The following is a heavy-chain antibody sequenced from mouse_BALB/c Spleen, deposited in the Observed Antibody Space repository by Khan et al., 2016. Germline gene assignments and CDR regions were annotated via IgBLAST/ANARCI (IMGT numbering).Heavy chain of an antibody. V-gene: IGHV1-4*01. CDR2: INPSSGYT. CDR1: GYTFTSYT. J-gene: IGHJ2*01. Sequence: QVQLQQSGAELARPGASVKMSCKASGYTFTSYTMHWVKQRPGQGLEWIGYINPSSGYTNYNQKFKDKATLTADKSSSTAYMQLSSLTSEDSAVCYCARSEITTADYWGQGTTLTVSS. D-gene: IGHD1-2*01. CDR3: ARSEITTADY.